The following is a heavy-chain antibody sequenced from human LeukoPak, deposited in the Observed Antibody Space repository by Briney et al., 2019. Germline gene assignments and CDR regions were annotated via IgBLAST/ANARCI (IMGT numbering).Heavy chain of an antibody. V-gene: IGHV5-51*01. D-gene: IGHD6-19*01. CDR2: IYPGDSDT. Sequence: GESLKISCKGSGYIFTNYWIGWVRQMPGKGLEWMGIIYPGDSDTRYSPSFQGQVTISADRSISTAYLQWSSLKASDTAMYYCARALRSRGWPNNWFDPWRQGTLVTVSS. CDR3: ARALRSRGWPNNWFDP. CDR1: GYIFTNYW. J-gene: IGHJ5*02.